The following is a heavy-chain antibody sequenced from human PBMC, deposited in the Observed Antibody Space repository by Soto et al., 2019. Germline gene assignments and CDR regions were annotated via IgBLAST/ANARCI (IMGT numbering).Heavy chain of an antibody. J-gene: IGHJ5*02. D-gene: IGHD3-10*01. CDR3: AHRRGVSRRGWFDP. CDR1: GFSLSTSGVG. V-gene: IGHV2-5*02. CDR2: IYWDDDK. Sequence: QITLKESGPTLVKPTQTLTLTCTFSGFSLSTSGVGVGWIRQPPGKALEWLALIYWDDDKRYSPSLKSRLTITKDPSKNQVVLTMTNMDPVDTATYYCAHRRGVSRRGWFDPWGQGTLVTVSS.